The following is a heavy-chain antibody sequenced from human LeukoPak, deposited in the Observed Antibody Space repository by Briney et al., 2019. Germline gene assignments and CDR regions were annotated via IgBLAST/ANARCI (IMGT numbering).Heavy chain of an antibody. CDR1: GYPLTDLS. J-gene: IGHJ4*02. D-gene: IGHD3/OR15-3a*01. V-gene: IGHV1-24*01. CDR2: FDPGDGKI. Sequence: ASVKVSCKVSGYPLTDLSMHWVRQAPGKGLEWMGGFDPGDGKIIYAQKFQGRLTMTEDTSTDTAYMELSSLRSADTALYYCSAGPWTQPLNYWGQGTLLTVSS. CDR3: SAGPWTQPLNY.